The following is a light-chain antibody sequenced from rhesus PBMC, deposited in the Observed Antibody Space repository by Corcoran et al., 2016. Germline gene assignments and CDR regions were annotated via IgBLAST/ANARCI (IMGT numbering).Light chain of an antibody. CDR3: QQFNSGPWT. Sequence: DIQMTQSPSSLSASVGDRVTITCRASQGISNWLAWYQQKPGKALKALIYKASSLQSGVPSRFSVSGPGTDFTLTISSLQPEDFGIYFCQQFNSGPWTFGQGTKVEIK. CDR2: KAS. CDR1: QGISNW. J-gene: IGKJ1*01. V-gene: IGKV1-21*01.